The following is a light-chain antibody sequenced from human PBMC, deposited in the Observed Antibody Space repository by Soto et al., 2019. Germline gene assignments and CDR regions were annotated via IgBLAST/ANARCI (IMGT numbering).Light chain of an antibody. CDR2: GAS. V-gene: IGKV3D-20*01. CDR1: QSVSSSY. J-gene: IGKJ1*01. CDR3: QQYNNWPRT. Sequence: IVLTHSPATLSLSTVERATLSFGASQSVSSSYLAWYQQKPGLAPRLLIYGASTRATGIPDRFSGSGPGTEFTLTINRLQSEDFAVYYCQQYNNWPRTFGPGTKV.